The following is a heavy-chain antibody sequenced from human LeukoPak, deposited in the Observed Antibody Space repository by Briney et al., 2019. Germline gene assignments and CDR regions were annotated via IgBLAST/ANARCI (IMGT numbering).Heavy chain of an antibody. J-gene: IGHJ4*02. D-gene: IGHD3-22*01. V-gene: IGHV4-59*12. Sequence: SETLSLTCTVSVGPISSYYWTGFGHPPGKERNPFGIFSPSGSTNYNPSLKSRVTISVDTSKNQFSLKLSSVTAADTAVYYCARLLAARGYYDSSGYSGYFDYWGQGTLVTVSS. CDR1: VGPISSYY. CDR3: ARLLAARGYYDSSGYSGYFDY. CDR2: FSPSGST.